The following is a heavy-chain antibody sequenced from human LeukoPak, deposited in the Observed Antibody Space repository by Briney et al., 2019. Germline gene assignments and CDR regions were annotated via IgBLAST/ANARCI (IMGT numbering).Heavy chain of an antibody. J-gene: IGHJ4*02. D-gene: IGHD3-3*01. CDR3: ARDPITYYDFWSGYPRKGFDY. CDR1: GFTFSDYY. CDR2: VSSSGSTI. V-gene: IGHV3-11*04. Sequence: GGSLRLSCAASGFTFSDYYMSWIRQAPGKGLEWVSYVSSSGSTIYYADSVKGRFTISRDNAKNSLYLQMNSLRAEDTAVYYCARDPITYYDFWSGYPRKGFDYWGQGTLVTVSS.